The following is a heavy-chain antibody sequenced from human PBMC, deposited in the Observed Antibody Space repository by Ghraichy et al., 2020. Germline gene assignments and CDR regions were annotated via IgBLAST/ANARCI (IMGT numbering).Heavy chain of an antibody. V-gene: IGHV3-30*18. CDR3: AKALIAAAVDV. CDR2: ISYDGSNK. J-gene: IGHJ6*02. CDR1: GFTFSSYG. D-gene: IGHD6-13*01. Sequence: SCAASGFTFSSYGMHWVRQAPGKGLEWVAVISYDGSNKYYADSVKGRFTISRDNSKNTLYLQMNSLRAEDTAVYYCAKALIAAAVDVWGQGTTVTVSS.